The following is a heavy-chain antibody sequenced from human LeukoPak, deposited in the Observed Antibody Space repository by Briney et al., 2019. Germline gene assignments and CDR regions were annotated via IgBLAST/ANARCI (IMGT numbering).Heavy chain of an antibody. CDR2: IYYSGST. CDR1: GGSISSYY. CDR3: ARANTYCSGGSCYLYYFDS. J-gene: IGHJ4*02. D-gene: IGHD2-15*01. V-gene: IGHV4-59*08. Sequence: PSETLSLTCTVSGGSISSYYWSWIRQPPGKGLEWIGYIYYSGSTNYNPSLKSRVTISVDTSKNQFSLKLSSVTAADTAVYYCARANTYCSGGSCYLYYFDSWGQGTLVTVCS.